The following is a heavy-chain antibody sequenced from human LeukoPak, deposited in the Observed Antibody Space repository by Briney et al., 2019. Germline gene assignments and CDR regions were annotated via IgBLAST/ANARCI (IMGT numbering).Heavy chain of an antibody. Sequence: QSGGSLRLSCAASGFTFSSYAMHWVRQAPGKGLEWVAVISYDGSNKYYADSVKGRFTISRDNSKNTLYLQMNSLRAEDTAVYYCAKNLHIVVVPRSYYFDYWGQGTLVTVSS. CDR3: AKNLHIVVVPRSYYFDY. CDR1: GFTFSSYA. CDR2: ISYDGSNK. V-gene: IGHV3-30-3*02. D-gene: IGHD2-21*01. J-gene: IGHJ4*02.